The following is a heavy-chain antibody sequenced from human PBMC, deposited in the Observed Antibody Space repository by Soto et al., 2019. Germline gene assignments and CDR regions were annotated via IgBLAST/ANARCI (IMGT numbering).Heavy chain of an antibody. D-gene: IGHD1-26*01. Sequence: QVQLVQSEAELRKPGTSVKVSCKTSGYPFTSYYMNWVRQAPGQGLEWMGVINPTDGSTTFAQKFHGRLTMTRDTSTSTVSMGLSSLRFDDTAVYYCALCGSDGSYCDNWGQGTLVAVSS. CDR2: INPTDGST. CDR1: GYPFTSYY. J-gene: IGHJ4*02. V-gene: IGHV1-46*01. CDR3: ALCGSDGSYCDN.